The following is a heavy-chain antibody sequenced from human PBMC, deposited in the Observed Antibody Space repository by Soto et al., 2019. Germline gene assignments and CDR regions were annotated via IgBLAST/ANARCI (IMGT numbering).Heavy chain of an antibody. CDR2: IFSDDEK. V-gene: IGHV2-26*01. D-gene: IGHD3-16*01. Sequence: QVTLKESDPVLVKPTETLTLTCIVSGFSLSNNKMGVSWIRQPPGKALEWLANIFSDDEKSYSTSLNSRLTISQDTSKSQVVLNVTNMGPVDTATYYCARVWGGPPYYYAMDVWGRGTTVTVSS. J-gene: IGHJ6*02. CDR3: ARVWGGPPYYYAMDV. CDR1: GFSLSNNKMG.